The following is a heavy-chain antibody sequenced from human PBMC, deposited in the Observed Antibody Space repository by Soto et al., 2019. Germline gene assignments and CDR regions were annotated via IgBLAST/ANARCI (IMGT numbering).Heavy chain of an antibody. D-gene: IGHD6-19*01. Sequence: QVQLVQSGAEVKKPGASVKVSCKASGYTFTSYGISWVRQAPGQGLEWMGWISAYNGNTNYARKLQGRITMTTDTSXSKXYMELRSLRSDDTAVYYCARGSYSSGCSGWDWFDTWGQGTMVTVSS. CDR3: ARGSYSSGCSGWDWFDT. V-gene: IGHV1-18*01. J-gene: IGHJ5*02. CDR2: ISAYNGNT. CDR1: GYTFTSYG.